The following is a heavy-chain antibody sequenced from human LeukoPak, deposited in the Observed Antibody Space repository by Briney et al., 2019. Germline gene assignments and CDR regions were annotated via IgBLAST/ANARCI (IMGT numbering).Heavy chain of an antibody. CDR2: ISSSGSTI. V-gene: IGHV3-48*03. J-gene: IGHJ4*02. Sequence: GGSLRLSCAASGFTFSSYEMNWVRQAPGKGLEWVSYISSSGSTIYYADSVKGRFTISRDNAKNSLYLQMNSLRAEDTAVYCCARDTWYYDSSGSFDYWGQGTLVTVS. CDR1: GFTFSSYE. CDR3: ARDTWYYDSSGSFDY. D-gene: IGHD3-22*01.